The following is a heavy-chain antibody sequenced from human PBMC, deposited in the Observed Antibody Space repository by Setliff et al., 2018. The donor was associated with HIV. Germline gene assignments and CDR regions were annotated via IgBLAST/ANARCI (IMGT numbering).Heavy chain of an antibody. J-gene: IGHJ4*02. D-gene: IGHD6-13*01. Sequence: GASVKVSCKASGYTFTSYGISWVRQAPGQGLEWMGWISAYNGNTNYAQKLQGRVTMTTDTSTSTAYMELRNLRSDDTAVYFCTSDITAAGKGGNWGQGTLVTVSS. CDR3: TSDITAAGKGGN. CDR2: ISAYNGNT. V-gene: IGHV1-18*01. CDR1: GYTFTSYG.